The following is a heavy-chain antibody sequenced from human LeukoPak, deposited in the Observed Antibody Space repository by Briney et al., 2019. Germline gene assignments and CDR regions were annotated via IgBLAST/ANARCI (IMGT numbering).Heavy chain of an antibody. D-gene: IGHD5-18*01. CDR1: GFTVSSNY. CDR2: IYSGGST. Sequence: TGGSLRLSCAASGFTVSSNYMSWVRQAPRKGLEWVSVIYSGGSTYYADSVKGRFTISRDNSKNTLYLQMNSLRAEDTAVYYCARERIQLWLGNYYYYMDVWGKGTTVTVSS. J-gene: IGHJ6*03. CDR3: ARERIQLWLGNYYYYMDV. V-gene: IGHV3-53*01.